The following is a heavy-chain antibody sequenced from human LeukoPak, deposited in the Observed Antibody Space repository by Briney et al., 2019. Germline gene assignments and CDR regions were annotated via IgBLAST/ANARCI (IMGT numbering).Heavy chain of an antibody. CDR3: AGHYDSSGGLGGSFDY. Sequence: SETVSLTCTVSGGSISSSSYFWGWIRQPPGKGLEWIGSMYYSGSAYYNPSLKSRVTISVDTSKNQVSLKLSSVTAADTAVYYCAGHYDSSGGLGGSFDYWGQGTLVTVSS. J-gene: IGHJ4*02. CDR1: GGSISSSSYF. V-gene: IGHV4-39*01. CDR2: MYYSGSA. D-gene: IGHD3-22*01.